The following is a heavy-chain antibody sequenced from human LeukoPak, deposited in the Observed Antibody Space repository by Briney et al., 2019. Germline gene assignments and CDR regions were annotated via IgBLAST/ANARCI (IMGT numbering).Heavy chain of an antibody. J-gene: IGHJ4*02. CDR2: IKQDGSEK. CDR3: AREEDNDFWSGYYTG. Sequence: GGSLRLSCAASGFTFSSYWMSWVRQAPGKGREWVANIKQDGSEKYYVASVKGRFTISRDTAKNSLYLQMNSLRAEDTAVYYCAREEDNDFWSGYYTGWGQGTLVTVSS. V-gene: IGHV3-7*01. D-gene: IGHD3-3*01. CDR1: GFTFSSYW.